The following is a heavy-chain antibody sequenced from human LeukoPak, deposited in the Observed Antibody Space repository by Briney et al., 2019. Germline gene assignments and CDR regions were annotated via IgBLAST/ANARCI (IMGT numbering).Heavy chain of an antibody. CDR1: GGSISSYY. CDR2: IYYSGST. Sequence: PSETLSLTCTVSGGSISSYYWSWIRQPPGKRLEWIGYIYYSGSTNYNPSLKSRVTISVDTSKNQFSLKLSSVTAADTAVYYCARVDFDWLFDYWGQGTLVTVSS. V-gene: IGHV4-59*01. D-gene: IGHD3-9*01. J-gene: IGHJ4*02. CDR3: ARVDFDWLFDY.